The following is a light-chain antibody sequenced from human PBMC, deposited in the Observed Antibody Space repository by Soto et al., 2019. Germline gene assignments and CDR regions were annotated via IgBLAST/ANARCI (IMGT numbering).Light chain of an antibody. CDR3: QQYGSSPRT. J-gene: IGKJ1*01. Sequence: EIVLTQSPGTLSLSPGERAILSCRASQSVSSNYLAWYRQRPGQAPSLLIYGASSRATGIPDRFSGSGSGTDFTLTISRLEPEDFAVYYCQQYGSSPRTVGQGTKVDSK. CDR1: QSVSSNY. CDR2: GAS. V-gene: IGKV3-20*01.